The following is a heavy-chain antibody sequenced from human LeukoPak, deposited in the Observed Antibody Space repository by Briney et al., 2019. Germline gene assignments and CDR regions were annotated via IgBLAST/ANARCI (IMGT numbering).Heavy chain of an antibody. CDR2: IRPTDGTT. Sequence: PGRSLRLSCAASGFTFSNHGMHWARQAPGKGLEWVSYIRPTDGTTHYTDAVEGRFTISRDNVKNSLSLQMTSLRVDDSAIYYCVRGQTSLDNWFDPWGQGTLVIVSS. V-gene: IGHV3-48*01. J-gene: IGHJ5*02. CDR1: GFTFSNHG. CDR3: VRGQTSLDNWFDP.